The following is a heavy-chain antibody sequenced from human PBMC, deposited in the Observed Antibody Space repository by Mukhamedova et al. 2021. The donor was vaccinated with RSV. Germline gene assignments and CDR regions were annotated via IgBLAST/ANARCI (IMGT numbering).Heavy chain of an antibody. CDR3: ATALPVAGTNNYWYFDL. Sequence: GGGLEWVSTISGSGGGTYYADSVKGRFTISRDNSKNLVYLQMNSLRVEDTAVYYCATALPVAGTNNYWYFDLWGRCALVTVPS. CDR2: ISGSGGGT. J-gene: IGHJ2*01. V-gene: IGHV3-23*01. D-gene: IGHD6-19*01.